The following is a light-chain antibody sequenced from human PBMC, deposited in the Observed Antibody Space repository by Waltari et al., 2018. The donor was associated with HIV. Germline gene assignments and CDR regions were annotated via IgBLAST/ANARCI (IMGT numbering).Light chain of an antibody. CDR1: QSVSSY. J-gene: IGKJ2*01. CDR3: QQTDSTPYT. V-gene: IGKV1-39*01. Sequence: ITQSLSSLSASVGDRVTITCRPSQSVSSYLNWYQQKPGKAPNLLIYAASSLQSGVPSRFSGSGSGTDFTLTISSLQPEDFATYYCQQTDSTPYTFGQGTKVEIK. CDR2: AAS.